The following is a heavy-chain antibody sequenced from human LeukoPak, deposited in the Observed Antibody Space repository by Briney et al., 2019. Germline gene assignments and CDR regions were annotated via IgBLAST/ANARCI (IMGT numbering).Heavy chain of an antibody. V-gene: IGHV4-59*01. J-gene: IGHJ4*02. CDR2: IYYSGST. CDR3: ARYMAGDFDY. CDR1: GGSISSYY. Sequence: KPSETLSLTCTVSGGSISSYYWSWTRHPPGKGLEWIGYIYYSGSTNYNPSLKSRVTISVDTSKNQFSLKLSSVTAADTAVYYCARYMAGDFDYWGQGTLVTVSS. D-gene: IGHD6-19*01.